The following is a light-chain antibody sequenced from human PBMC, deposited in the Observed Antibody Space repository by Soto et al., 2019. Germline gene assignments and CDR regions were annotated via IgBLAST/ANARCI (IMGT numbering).Light chain of an antibody. CDR3: GSYVGSNGV. Sequence: QSALTQPPSASGSPGQSVTISCTATSSDVGGYNYVSWYQQHPGKAPKLMIYEVSKRPSGVPDRFSGSKSGNTASLTVSGLQAEDEANYYCGSYVGSNGVFGGGTKLTVL. CDR2: EVS. CDR1: SSDVGGYNY. V-gene: IGLV2-8*01. J-gene: IGLJ3*02.